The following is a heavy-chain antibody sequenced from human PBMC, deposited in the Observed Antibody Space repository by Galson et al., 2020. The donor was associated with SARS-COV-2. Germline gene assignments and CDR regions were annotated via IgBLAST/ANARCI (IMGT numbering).Heavy chain of an antibody. CDR3: ARDGQHGGGWAFDS. D-gene: IGHD6-19*01. J-gene: IGHJ4*02. V-gene: IGHV3-33*01. CDR1: GFTPNSHA. CDR2: IFYDGSDT. Sequence: GGSMRLSCAASGFTPNSHAMHWVRQAQGKGLEWVAQIFYDGSDTYYADSVKGRLTISRDNSENTAYLQMNNLRAEDTARYYFARDGQHGGGWAFDSWGQGTLVTVSS.